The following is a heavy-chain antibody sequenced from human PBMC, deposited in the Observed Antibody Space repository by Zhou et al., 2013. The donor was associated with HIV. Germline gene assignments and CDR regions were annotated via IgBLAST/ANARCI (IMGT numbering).Heavy chain of an antibody. J-gene: IGHJ4*02. CDR3: ARGGPPAGSYYNKIRD. D-gene: IGHD3-10*01. Sequence: QVRLVQSGDEVKKPGASVKVSCKTTGYTFNRYDVSWVRQAPGQGLEWMGGIIPIFGTANYAQKFQGRVTISADEYTSTTYMELSSLRSEDTAVYYCARGGPPAGSYYNKIRDWGQGTPVTVSS. V-gene: IGHV1-69*01. CDR1: GYTFNRYD. CDR2: IIPIFGTA.